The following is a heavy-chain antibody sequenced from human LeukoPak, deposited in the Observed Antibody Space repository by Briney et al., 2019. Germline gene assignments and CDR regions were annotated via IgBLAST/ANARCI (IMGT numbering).Heavy chain of an antibody. CDR3: ARDREDYGANWFDP. CDR2: IYYSGST. J-gene: IGHJ5*02. V-gene: IGHV4-59*01. Sequence: SETLSLTCTVSGGSISSYYWSWIRQPPGKGLEWIGYIYYSGSTNYNPSLKSRATISVDTSKNQFSLKLSSVTAADTAVYYCARDREDYGANWFDPWGQGTLVTVSS. CDR1: GGSISSYY. D-gene: IGHD4-17*01.